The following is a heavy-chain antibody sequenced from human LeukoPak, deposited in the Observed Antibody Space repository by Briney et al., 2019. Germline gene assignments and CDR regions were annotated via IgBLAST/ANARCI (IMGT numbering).Heavy chain of an antibody. CDR3: ARNLGVDYYDSPGYYFDY. CDR1: GFTFSSHA. Sequence: GGSLRLSCAASGFTFSSHAMHWVRQAPGKGLEWVVVISYDGSNKYYADSVKGRFTISRDNSKNTLYLQMNSLRAEDTAVYYCARNLGVDYYDSPGYYFDYWGQGTLVTVSS. J-gene: IGHJ4*02. D-gene: IGHD3-22*01. V-gene: IGHV3-30-3*01. CDR2: ISYDGSNK.